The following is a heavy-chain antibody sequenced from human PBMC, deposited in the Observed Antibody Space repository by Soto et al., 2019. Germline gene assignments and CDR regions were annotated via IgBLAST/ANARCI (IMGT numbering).Heavy chain of an antibody. D-gene: IGHD1-26*01. V-gene: IGHV3-30*18. CDR3: AKGALVGPDAFDI. CDR1: GFTFSSYG. Sequence: PGGSLRLSCAASGFTFSSYGMHWVRQAPGKGLEWVAVISYDGSNKYYADSVEGRFTISRDNSKNTLYLQMNSLRAEDTAVYYCAKGALVGPDAFDIWGQGTMVTV. J-gene: IGHJ3*02. CDR2: ISYDGSNK.